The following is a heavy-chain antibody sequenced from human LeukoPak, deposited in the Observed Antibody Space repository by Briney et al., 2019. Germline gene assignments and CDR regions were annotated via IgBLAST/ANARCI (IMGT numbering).Heavy chain of an antibody. J-gene: IGHJ1*01. CDR1: GYTFTGYY. CDR3: ARELTTVTTFEYFQH. CDR2: INPNSGGT. V-gene: IGHV1-2*02. Sequence: GASVKVSCKASGYTFTGYYMHWVRQAPGQGLEWMGWINPNSGGTNYAQKFQGRVTMTRDTSISTAYMELSRLRSDDTAVYYCARELTTVTTFEYFQHWGQGTLVTASS. D-gene: IGHD4-17*01.